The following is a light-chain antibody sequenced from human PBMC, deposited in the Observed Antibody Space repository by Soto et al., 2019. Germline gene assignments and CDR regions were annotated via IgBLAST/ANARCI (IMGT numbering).Light chain of an antibody. CDR1: QDISGW. J-gene: IGKJ5*01. CDR2: AAS. V-gene: IGKV1D-16*01. CDR3: QQYNSYPYT. Sequence: DIQMTQSPSSVSASVGDRVTITCRASQDISGWLAWFQQKPGKAPNLLIYAASILQSGVPSRFSGSESGTQFTLTISSLQPDDFGTYYCQQYNSYPYTFGQGTRLEIK.